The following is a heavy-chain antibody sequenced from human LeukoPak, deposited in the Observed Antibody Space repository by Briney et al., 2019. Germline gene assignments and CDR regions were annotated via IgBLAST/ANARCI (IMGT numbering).Heavy chain of an antibody. CDR2: MNPNSGNT. J-gene: IGHJ4*02. D-gene: IGHD1-26*01. Sequence: ASAKVSCKASGYTFTSYDINWVRQATGQGLEWMGWMNPNSGNTVFAQKFRGRVTFSRSTSISTACMELSSLKSQDTAVYYCARADSPGASYHYWGQGTLVTVSS. V-gene: IGHV1-8*03. CDR3: ARADSPGASYHY. CDR1: GYTFTSYD.